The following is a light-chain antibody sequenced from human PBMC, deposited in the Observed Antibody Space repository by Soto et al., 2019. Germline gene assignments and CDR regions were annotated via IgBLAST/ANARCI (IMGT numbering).Light chain of an antibody. J-gene: IGKJ1*01. CDR2: WAS. CDR1: QTVLANSNNMNY. Sequence: DIVLTQSPDSLVVSLGERATINCKSSQTVLANSNNMNYLAWYQQKPGQPPKLVIYWASTRESGVPERFSGSGSGTDFTLTISRLQPEDVAVYYCQQYFKSPWTFGQGTKVEIK. V-gene: IGKV4-1*01. CDR3: QQYFKSPWT.